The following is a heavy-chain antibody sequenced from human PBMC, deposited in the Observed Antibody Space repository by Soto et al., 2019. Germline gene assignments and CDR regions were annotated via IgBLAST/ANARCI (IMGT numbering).Heavy chain of an antibody. D-gene: IGHD2-2*01. J-gene: IGHJ6*02. CDR1: GYTSTSYY. CDR2: INPSGGST. CDR3: ARDSLPYYYYYYGMDV. V-gene: IGHV1-46*01. Sequence: ASVKVSCKASGYTSTSYYMHWVRQAPGQGLEWMGIINPSGGSTSYAQKFQGRVTMTRDTSTSSVYMELSSLRSEDTAVYYCARDSLPYYYYYYGMDVWGQGTTVTVSS.